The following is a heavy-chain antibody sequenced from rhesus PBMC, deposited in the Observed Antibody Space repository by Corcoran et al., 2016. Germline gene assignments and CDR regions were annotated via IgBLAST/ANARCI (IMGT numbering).Heavy chain of an antibody. V-gene: IGHV3S18*01. CDR3: ARDGIVVVFTAHFDY. CDR2: ISYTGGST. D-gene: IGHD2-27*01. CDR1: GFSFSDYY. J-gene: IGHJ4*01. Sequence: EVQLVESGGGLAKPGGSLRLSCAASGFSFSDYYMYWVRQAPGKGLEWVSGISYTGGSTYYADSVKGRFTISRENVKNTLYLQMDSLRAEDTAVYYCARDGIVVVFTAHFDYWGQGVLVTVSS.